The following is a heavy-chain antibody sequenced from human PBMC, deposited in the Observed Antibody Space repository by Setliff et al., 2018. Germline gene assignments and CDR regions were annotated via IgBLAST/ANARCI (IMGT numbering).Heavy chain of an antibody. CDR1: GFTFSSYS. J-gene: IGHJ5*02. CDR3: ARDLDGGNGHDL. D-gene: IGHD2-15*01. Sequence: PGGSLRLSCAASGFTFSSYSMNWVRQAPGKGLEWVSYISSSSSTIYYSGSVKGRFTISRDNAKNSLFLQMNGLRADDTAVYYCARDLDGGNGHDLWGRGTLVTV. V-gene: IGHV3-48*01. CDR2: ISSSSSTI.